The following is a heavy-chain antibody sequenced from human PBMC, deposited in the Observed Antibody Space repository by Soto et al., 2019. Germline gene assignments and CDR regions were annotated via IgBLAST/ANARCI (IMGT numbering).Heavy chain of an antibody. D-gene: IGHD2-2*01. Sequence: EVQVVESGGGLVKPGGSLRLSCAASGFTFSEYSFLWVRQAPGKGVEWLSFIVNGDNHIFYSDSVKGRFTISRDNAKNSVYLQLNSLRADDSAVYYCARENGHCTDACNRGAFDIWGQGTMVTVSS. J-gene: IGHJ3*02. V-gene: IGHV3-21*01. CDR1: GFTFSEYS. CDR2: IVNGDNHI. CDR3: ARENGHCTDACNRGAFDI.